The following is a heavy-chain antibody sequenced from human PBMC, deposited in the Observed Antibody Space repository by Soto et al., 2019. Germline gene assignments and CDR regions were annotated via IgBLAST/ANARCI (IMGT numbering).Heavy chain of an antibody. D-gene: IGHD3-3*01. V-gene: IGHV3-23*01. J-gene: IGHJ4*02. CDR3: AKGNNLEWFLSPIAY. Sequence: EVQLLDSGGALVQPGGTMRLSCAASAFTFSSYAMSWVRQAPGKGLEWVSAISGSGGSTYSADSVKGPFTISRDNSKNTLYLQMASVRSEDTALYYCAKGNNLEWFLSPIAYWGQGTLVTVSS. CDR1: AFTFSSYA. CDR2: ISGSGGST.